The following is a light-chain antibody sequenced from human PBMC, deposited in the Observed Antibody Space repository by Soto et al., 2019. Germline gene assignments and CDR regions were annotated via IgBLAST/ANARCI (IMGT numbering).Light chain of an antibody. V-gene: IGLV2-14*01. CDR2: DVS. J-gene: IGLJ1*01. CDR3: SSYTSSSTQV. Sequence: HSALTQPASVSGSPGQSITISCTGTSSDVGGYNYVSWYQQHPGKAPKLMSYDVSNRPSGVSNRFSGSKSGNTASLTISGLQAEDEADYYCSSYTSSSTQVFGTGTKVTVL. CDR1: SSDVGGYNY.